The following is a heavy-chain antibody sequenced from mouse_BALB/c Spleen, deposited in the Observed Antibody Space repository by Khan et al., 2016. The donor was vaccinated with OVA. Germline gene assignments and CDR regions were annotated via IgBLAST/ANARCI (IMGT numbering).Heavy chain of an antibody. J-gene: IGHJ3*01. CDR3: ASGYDFFAY. CDR1: GYSFTAYY. CDR2: INPNTDNT. V-gene: IGHV1-26*01. Sequence: VQLQQSGPDLVKTGASVKISCKASGYSFTAYYMNWVKLSHGKSLECIGRINPNTDNTNYNQKFKGKAILTVDTSSSTAYMALRSLTSEDSAVSCGASGYDFFAYWGQGTLVTVSA. D-gene: IGHD2-14*01.